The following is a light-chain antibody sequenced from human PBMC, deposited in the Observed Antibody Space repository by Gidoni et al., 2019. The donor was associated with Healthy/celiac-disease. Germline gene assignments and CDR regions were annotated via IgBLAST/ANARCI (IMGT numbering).Light chain of an antibody. J-gene: IGKJ3*01. V-gene: IGKV2-28*01. CDR1: QSLLHSNGYNY. Sequence: IVMTQSPLSLPVTPGEPASISCRSSQSLLHSNGYNYLDWYLQKPGQSPQLLIYLGSNRASGVPDRFRGSGSGTDFTLKISRVEAEDVGVYYCMQALQTPFTFXPXTKVDIK. CDR3: MQALQTPFT. CDR2: LGS.